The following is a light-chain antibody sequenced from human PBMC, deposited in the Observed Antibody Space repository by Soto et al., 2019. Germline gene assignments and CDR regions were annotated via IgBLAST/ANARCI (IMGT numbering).Light chain of an antibody. J-gene: IGLJ2*01. CDR1: SSNVGSSNL. Sequence: QSVLTQPASVSGSPGQSITISCTGTSSNVGSSNLVSWYQQHPGKAPKLIIYEGSKRPSGVSDRFSGSKSGNTASLTIFGLQAEDEAEYYCCSYVKSAPVVFGGGTKLTVL. CDR3: CSYVKSAPVV. V-gene: IGLV2-23*01. CDR2: EGS.